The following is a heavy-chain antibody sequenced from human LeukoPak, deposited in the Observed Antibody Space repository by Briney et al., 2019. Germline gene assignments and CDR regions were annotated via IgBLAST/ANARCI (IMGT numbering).Heavy chain of an antibody. CDR1: GFTFSSYA. V-gene: IGHV3-30*04. D-gene: IGHD2-2*03. Sequence: GGPLRLSCAASGFTFSSYAMHWVRQAPGKGLEWVAVISHDGSNKYYADSVKGRFTISRDNSKNTLYLQMNSLRAEDTAVYYCARVGDRSGNGYSHWGQGTLVTVSS. CDR2: ISHDGSNK. CDR3: ARVGDRSGNGYSH. J-gene: IGHJ4*02.